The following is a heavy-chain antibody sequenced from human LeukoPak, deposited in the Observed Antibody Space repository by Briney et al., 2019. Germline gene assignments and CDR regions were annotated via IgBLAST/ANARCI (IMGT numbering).Heavy chain of an antibody. CDR1: GFSFSTSGVG. CDR2: IYWDEDK. CDR3: ARSPYYDILTGSRGTFDY. V-gene: IGHV2-5*02. Sequence: ESGPTLLKPTPTLTLTCTFSGFSFSTSGVGVGWIRQPPGKALEWLSVIYWDEDKRYRPSLKSRLTITKDTSKNQVVLTMTNMDPVDTATYYCARSPYYDILTGSRGTFDYWGRGILVTVSS. D-gene: IGHD3-9*01. J-gene: IGHJ4*02.